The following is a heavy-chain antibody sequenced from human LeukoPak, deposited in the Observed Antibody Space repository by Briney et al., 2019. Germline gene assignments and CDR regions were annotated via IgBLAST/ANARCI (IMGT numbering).Heavy chain of an antibody. J-gene: IGHJ4*02. V-gene: IGHV4-39*01. CDR1: GGSISSGSYY. D-gene: IGHD1-26*01. CDR2: IYYSGST. Sequence: SETLSLTCTVSGGSISSGSYYWGWIRQPPGKGLEWIGSIYYSGSTYYKPSLKSRVTISLDTSKNQFSLKLSSVTAADTAVYYCASLIVGATVYWGQGTLVTVSS. CDR3: ASLIVGATVY.